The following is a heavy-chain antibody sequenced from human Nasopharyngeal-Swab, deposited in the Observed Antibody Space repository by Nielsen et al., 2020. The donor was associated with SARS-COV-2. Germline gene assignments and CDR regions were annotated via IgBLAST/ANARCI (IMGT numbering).Heavy chain of an antibody. J-gene: IGHJ3*02. CDR3: AREGGPLGKGDAFDI. CDR1: GFTVSSNY. V-gene: IGHV3-33*08. D-gene: IGHD7-27*01. CDR2: IWYDGSNK. Sequence: GESLKISCAASGFTVSSNYMSWVRQAPGKGLEWVAVIWYDGSNKYYADSVKGRFTISRDNSKNTLYLQMNSLRDEDTAVYYCAREGGPLGKGDAFDIWGQGTMVTVSS.